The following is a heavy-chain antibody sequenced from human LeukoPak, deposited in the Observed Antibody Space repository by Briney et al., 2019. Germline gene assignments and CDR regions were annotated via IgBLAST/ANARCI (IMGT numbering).Heavy chain of an antibody. Sequence: SGPTLVKPTQTLTLTCTFSGFSLRTRGVGVGWIRQPQGKALEWLSLIYWDDDKRYSPSLKSRLTIAKDTSKNQVVLIMTNMDPVDTATYYCAHRVREYSDYAFGYWGQGTLVTVSS. D-gene: IGHD5-12*01. CDR1: GFSLRTRGVG. CDR2: IYWDDDK. V-gene: IGHV2-5*02. J-gene: IGHJ4*02. CDR3: AHRVREYSDYAFGY.